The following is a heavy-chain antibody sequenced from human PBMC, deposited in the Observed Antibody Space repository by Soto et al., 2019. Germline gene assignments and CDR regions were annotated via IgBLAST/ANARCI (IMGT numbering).Heavy chain of an antibody. V-gene: IGHV1-2*02. CDR1: GYTFIGYY. Sequence: ASVKVSCKTSGYTFIGYYIHWVRQAPGQGLEWMGWINPNSGATNYAQKFQGRVTMTRDTSITTAYMELSRLTSDDTAVYYCARDLVSTIGDFDFWGQGAPVTVSS. D-gene: IGHD5-12*01. J-gene: IGHJ4*02. CDR2: INPNSGAT. CDR3: ARDLVSTIGDFDF.